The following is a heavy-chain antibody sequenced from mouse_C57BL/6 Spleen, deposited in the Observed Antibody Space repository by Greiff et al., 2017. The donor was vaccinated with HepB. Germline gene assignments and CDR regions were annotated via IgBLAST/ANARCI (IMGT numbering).Heavy chain of an antibody. V-gene: IGHV1-81*01. CDR2: IYPRSGNT. J-gene: IGHJ4*01. Sequence: VKLLESGAELARPGASVKLSCKASGYTFTSYGISWVKQRTGQGLEWIGEIYPRSGNTYYNEKFKGKATLTADKSSSTAYMELRSLTSEDSAVYFCARSSNYEYAMDYWGQGTSVTVSS. D-gene: IGHD2-5*01. CDR1: GYTFTSYG. CDR3: ARSSNYEYAMDY.